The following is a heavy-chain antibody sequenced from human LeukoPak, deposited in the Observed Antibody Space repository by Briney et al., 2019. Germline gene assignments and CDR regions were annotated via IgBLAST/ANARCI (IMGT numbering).Heavy chain of an antibody. J-gene: IGHJ3*02. Sequence: GASVKVSCKASGYTFTSYYMYWVRQAPGQGLEWMGIINPSGGSTSYAQKFQGRVTMTRDTSTSTAYMELSRLRSDDTAVYYCARVQQDCQTSLGVLRCAFDIWGQGTMVTVSS. V-gene: IGHV1-46*01. CDR2: INPSGGST. D-gene: IGHD3-16*01. CDR3: ARVQQDCQTSLGVLRCAFDI. CDR1: GYTFTSYY.